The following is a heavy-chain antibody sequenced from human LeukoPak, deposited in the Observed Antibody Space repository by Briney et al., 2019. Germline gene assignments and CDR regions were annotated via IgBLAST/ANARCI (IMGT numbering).Heavy chain of an antibody. J-gene: IGHJ4*02. V-gene: IGHV4-39*01. Sequence: SETLSLTCIVSGGSICSSSYYWGWIRQPPGKGLEWIGSIYYSGSTYHNPSLKSRVTISVDTSKNQFSLKLSSVTAADTAVYYCARLSSGWSSDDYWGQGTLVTVSS. D-gene: IGHD6-19*01. CDR1: GGSICSSSYY. CDR2: IYYSGST. CDR3: ARLSSGWSSDDY.